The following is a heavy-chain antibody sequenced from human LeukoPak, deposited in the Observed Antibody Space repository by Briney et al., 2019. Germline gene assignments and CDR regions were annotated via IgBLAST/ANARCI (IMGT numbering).Heavy chain of an antibody. CDR1: GYTFTSYD. D-gene: IGHD6-6*01. CDR3: CRPRYYYYYYMDV. CDR2: MNPNSGNT. V-gene: IGHV1-8*02. Sequence: VASVKVSCKASGYTFTSYDINWVRQAPGQGLEWMGWMNPNSGNTGYAQKFQGRVTMTRNTSISTAYMELSSLRSEDTAVYFCCRPRYYYYYYMDVWGKGTTVTISS. J-gene: IGHJ6*03.